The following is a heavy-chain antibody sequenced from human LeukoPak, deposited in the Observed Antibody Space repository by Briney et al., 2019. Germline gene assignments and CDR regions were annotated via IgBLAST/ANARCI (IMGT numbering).Heavy chain of an antibody. Sequence: GGSLRLSCAVSGFSFSTYGMTWVRQAPGEGLEWVSAISGSGGSTYYADSVKGRFTISRDNAKNSLYLQMNSLRAEDTAVYYCARGDYWGQGTLVTVSS. V-gene: IGHV3-23*01. CDR2: ISGSGGST. CDR1: GFSFSTYG. J-gene: IGHJ4*02. CDR3: ARGDY.